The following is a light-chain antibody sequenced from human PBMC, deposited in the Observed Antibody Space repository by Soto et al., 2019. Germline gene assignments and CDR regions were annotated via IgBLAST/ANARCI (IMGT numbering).Light chain of an antibody. Sequence: QPVLTQSPSASASRGASVKLTCTLSSGLSRYAIAWHQQQPEKGPRYLMKVNSDGSHSKGDGIPDRFSGSSSGAERYLTISSLQSEDEADYYCQTWGTGIRVFGGGTKLTVL. V-gene: IGLV4-69*01. CDR3: QTWGTGIRV. J-gene: IGLJ2*01. CDR2: VNSDGSH. CDR1: SGLSRYA.